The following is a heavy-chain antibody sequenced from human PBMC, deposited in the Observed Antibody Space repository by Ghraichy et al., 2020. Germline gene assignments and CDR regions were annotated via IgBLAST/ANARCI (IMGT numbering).Heavy chain of an antibody. D-gene: IGHD5-18*01. CDR2: ISDGGNDK. Sequence: GESLNISCAASGFTFSSYAMHWVRQAPGKGLEWVVVISDGGNDKYYADSVKGRFTISRDNSKNTLYLQMNSLRAEDTAVYYCAKSGYSYGFSPHKHGMDVWGQGTTVTVSS. J-gene: IGHJ6*02. CDR3: AKSGYSYGFSPHKHGMDV. CDR1: GFTFSSYA. V-gene: IGHV3-30*18.